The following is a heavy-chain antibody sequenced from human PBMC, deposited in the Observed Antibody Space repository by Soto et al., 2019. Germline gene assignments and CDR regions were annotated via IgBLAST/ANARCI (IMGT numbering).Heavy chain of an antibody. D-gene: IGHD5-12*01. CDR1: GYTFTDYY. CDR2: INPNSGGT. V-gene: IGHV1-2*02. J-gene: IGHJ4*02. CDR3: ASGGYSGYDPFDY. Sequence: ASVKVSCKASGYTFTDYYMHWVRQAPGQGLEWMGWINPNSGGTNYAQNFQGRVTMTRDTSISTAYMELTRLRSDDTAIYYCASGGYSGYDPFDYWGQGTLVTVSS.